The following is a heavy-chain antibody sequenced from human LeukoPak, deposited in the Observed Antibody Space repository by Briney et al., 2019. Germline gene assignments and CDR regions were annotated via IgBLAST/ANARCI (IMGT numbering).Heavy chain of an antibody. CDR2: IYYSGST. D-gene: IGHD2-2*01. CDR3: ARGALPLGYCSSTSCYHIDY. CDR1: GGSISSYY. V-gene: IGHV4-59*01. J-gene: IGHJ4*02. Sequence: KPSETLSLTCTVSGGSISSYYWSWIRQPPGKGLGWIGYIYYSGSTNYNPSLKSRVTMSVDTSKNQFSLKLSSVTAADTAVYYCARGALPLGYCSSTSCYHIDYWAREPWSPSPQ.